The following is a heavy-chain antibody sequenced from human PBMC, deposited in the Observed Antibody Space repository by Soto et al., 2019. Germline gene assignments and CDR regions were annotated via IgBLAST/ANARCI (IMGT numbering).Heavy chain of an antibody. D-gene: IGHD6-19*01. V-gene: IGHV3-30*18. CDR1: GFTLSSYG. J-gene: IGHJ5*02. CDR3: AKDLKTQWRVPCWFDP. CDR2: ISYDGSNK. Sequence: GGSLRLSCATSGFTLSSYGMHWVRQAPGKGLEWVAVISYDGSNKYYADSVKGRFTISRDNSKNTLYLQMNSLRAEDTAVYYCAKDLKTQWRVPCWFDPWGQGTLVTVSS.